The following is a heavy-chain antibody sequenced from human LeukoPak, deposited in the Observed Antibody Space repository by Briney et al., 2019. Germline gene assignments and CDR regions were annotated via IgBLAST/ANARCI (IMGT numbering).Heavy chain of an antibody. CDR1: GGSISSSSYY. V-gene: IGHV4-39*01. D-gene: IGHD4-17*01. J-gene: IGHJ4*02. CDR3: ARLLRLYFDY. CDR2: IYYSGST. Sequence: SETLSLTCTVSGGSISSSSYYWGWIRQPPGKGLEWIGSIYYSGSTYYNPSLKSRVTISVDTSKNQSSLKLSSVTAADTAVYYCARLLRLYFDYWGQGTLVTVSA.